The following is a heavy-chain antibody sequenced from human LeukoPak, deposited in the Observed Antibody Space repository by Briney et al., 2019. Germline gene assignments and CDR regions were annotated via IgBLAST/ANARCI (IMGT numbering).Heavy chain of an antibody. J-gene: IGHJ4*02. CDR2: IYTRGST. CDR3: ARAGYSSGWYGDY. D-gene: IGHD6-19*01. Sequence: PSQTLCLTCIVSGGSISSGSYYWSWIPPPAGQGLEWIGRIYTRGSTNYNPSLNRRVTISVETYKNQFSLKLSSVTAADTAVYYCARAGYSSGWYGDYWGQGTLVTVSS. CDR1: GGSISSGSYY. V-gene: IGHV4-61*02.